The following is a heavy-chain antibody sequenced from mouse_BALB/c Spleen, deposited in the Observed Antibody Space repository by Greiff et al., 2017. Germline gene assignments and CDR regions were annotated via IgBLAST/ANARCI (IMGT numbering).Heavy chain of an antibody. D-gene: IGHD5-2*01. Sequence: QVQLQQSGPELVRPGVSVKISCKGSGYTFTDYAMHWVKQSHAKSLEWIGVISTYYGNTNYNQKFKGKATMTVDKSSSTAYMELARLTSEDSAIYYCARRGNSYGGYFDVWGAGTTVTVSS. CDR1: GYTFTDYA. J-gene: IGHJ1*01. V-gene: IGHV1S137*01. CDR2: ISTYYGNT. CDR3: ARRGNSYGGYFDV.